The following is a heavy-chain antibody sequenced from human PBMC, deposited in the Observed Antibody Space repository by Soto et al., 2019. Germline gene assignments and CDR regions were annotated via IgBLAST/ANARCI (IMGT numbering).Heavy chain of an antibody. CDR3: APRPGGGGY. CDR2: IYSGGYT. CDR1: GFTVSNNY. J-gene: IGHJ4*02. V-gene: IGHV3-53*01. D-gene: IGHD3-10*01. Sequence: EVQLVESGGGLIQPGGSLRLSCAVSGFTVSNNYMSWVRQAPGKGLEGVSVIYSGGYTAYGDSVKGRFTISRDNSKNTSSLKMIALGAADPAVYYGAPRPGGGGYWGQGTLVTVSS.